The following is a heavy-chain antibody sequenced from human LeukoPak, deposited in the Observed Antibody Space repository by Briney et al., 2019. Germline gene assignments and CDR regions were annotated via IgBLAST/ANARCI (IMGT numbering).Heavy chain of an antibody. J-gene: IGHJ4*02. CDR1: GFTFSTYA. V-gene: IGHV3-30*04. D-gene: IGHD4-11*01. CDR2: ISYDGSSK. Sequence: GRSLRLSCAASGFTFSTYAMHWVRQAPGKGLEWVAVISYDGSSKYYADSVKGRFTISRDNSKNTLYLQMNTLRAEDTAVYYCARDPSLTGDFDYWGQGTLVTVSS. CDR3: ARDPSLTGDFDY.